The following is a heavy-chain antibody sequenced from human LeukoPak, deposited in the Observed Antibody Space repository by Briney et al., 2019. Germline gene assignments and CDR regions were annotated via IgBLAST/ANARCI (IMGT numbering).Heavy chain of an antibody. Sequence: SETLSLTCTVSGGSISSYYWSWIRQPPGKGLEWIGYIYYSGSTNYNPSLKCRVTISVDTSKNQFSLKLSSVTAADTAVYYCARHVVVAATSGSNWFDPWGQGTLVTVSS. CDR2: IYYSGST. V-gene: IGHV4-59*08. CDR1: GGSISSYY. J-gene: IGHJ5*02. CDR3: ARHVVVAATSGSNWFDP. D-gene: IGHD2-15*01.